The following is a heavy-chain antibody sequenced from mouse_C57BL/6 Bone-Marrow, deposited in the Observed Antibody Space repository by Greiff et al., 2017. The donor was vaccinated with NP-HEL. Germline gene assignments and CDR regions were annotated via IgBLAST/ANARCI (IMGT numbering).Heavy chain of an antibody. D-gene: IGHD6-5*01. J-gene: IGHJ4*01. V-gene: IGHV1-55*01. CDR1: GYTFTSYW. Sequence: QVQLKQPGAELVKPGASVKMSCKASGYTFTSYWITWVKQRPGQGLEWIGDIYPGSGSTNYNEKFKSKATLTVDTSSSTAYMQLSSLTSEDSAVYYCARSPIHYYAMDYWGQGTSVTVSS. CDR2: IYPGSGST. CDR3: ARSPIHYYAMDY.